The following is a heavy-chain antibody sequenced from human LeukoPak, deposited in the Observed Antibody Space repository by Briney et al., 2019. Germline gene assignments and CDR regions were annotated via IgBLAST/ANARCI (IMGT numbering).Heavy chain of an antibody. Sequence: KSSETLSLTCTVSGGSISSSSYYWGWIRQPPGKGLEWIGSIYYSGSTYYNPSLKSRVTISVDTSKNQFSLKLSSVTAADTAVYYCARAEPAAVHKPDAFDIWGQGTMVTVSS. J-gene: IGHJ3*02. CDR1: GGSISSSSYY. CDR3: ARAEPAAVHKPDAFDI. V-gene: IGHV4-39*07. CDR2: IYYSGST. D-gene: IGHD2-2*02.